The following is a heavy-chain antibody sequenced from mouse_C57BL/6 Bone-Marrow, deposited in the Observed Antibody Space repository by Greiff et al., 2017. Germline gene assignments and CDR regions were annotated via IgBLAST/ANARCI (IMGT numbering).Heavy chain of an antibody. CDR2: IRLKSDNYAT. D-gene: IGHD2-3*01. Sequence: DVMLVESGGGLVQPGGSMKLSCVASGFTFSNYWMNWVRQSPEKGLEWVAQIRLKSDNYATHYAESVKGRFTISRDDSKSSVYLQMNNLRAEDTGMYYCTADGWFAYWGQGTLVTVSA. J-gene: IGHJ3*01. CDR1: GFTFSNYW. CDR3: TADGWFAY. V-gene: IGHV6-3*01.